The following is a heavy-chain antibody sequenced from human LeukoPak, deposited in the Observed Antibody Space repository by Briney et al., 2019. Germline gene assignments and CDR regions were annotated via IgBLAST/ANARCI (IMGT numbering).Heavy chain of an antibody. CDR3: ARVTSGSSYRPFDY. V-gene: IGHV3-30*02. Sequence: GGSLRLSCAASGFTFSNYGIHWVRQAPGKGLEWVAFIRYDGSNKDYADSVKGRFTISRDNSKNRMYLEMNSLRAEDTAVYYCARVTSGSSYRPFDYWGQGTLVTVSS. J-gene: IGHJ4*02. D-gene: IGHD3-10*01. CDR1: GFTFSNYG. CDR2: IRYDGSNK.